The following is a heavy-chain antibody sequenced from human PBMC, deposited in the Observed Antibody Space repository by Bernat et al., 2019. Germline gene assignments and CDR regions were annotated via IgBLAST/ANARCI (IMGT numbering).Heavy chain of an antibody. CDR1: GGSISSSNW. Sequence: QVQLQESGPGLVKPSGTLSLTCAVSGGSISSSNWWSWVRQPPGKGLEWIGEIYHSGSTNYNPSLKSRVTISVDKSKNQFSLKLRSVTAADTAVYYCARTSRRGYYDSSGYYYFDYWGQGTLVTVSS. V-gene: IGHV4-4*02. J-gene: IGHJ4*02. CDR2: IYHSGST. CDR3: ARTSRRGYYDSSGYYYFDY. D-gene: IGHD3-22*01.